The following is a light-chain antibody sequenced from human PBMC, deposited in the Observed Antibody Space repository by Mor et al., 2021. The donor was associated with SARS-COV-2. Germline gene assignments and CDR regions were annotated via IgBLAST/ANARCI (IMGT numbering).Light chain of an antibody. CDR3: MIWHSSAWV. CDR2: NKSDSDI. Sequence: PPQLLRANKSDSDIQQGSGVPSRFSGSIDASANAGILLISGLQPEDEADYFCMIWHSSAWVFGGGTKLT. J-gene: IGLJ3*02. V-gene: IGLV5-45*01.